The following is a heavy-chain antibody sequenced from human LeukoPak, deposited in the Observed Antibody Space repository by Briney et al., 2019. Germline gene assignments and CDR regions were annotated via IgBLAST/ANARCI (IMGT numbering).Heavy chain of an antibody. CDR2: MNPNSGNT. V-gene: IGHV1-8*01. CDR1: GYTFTSYD. J-gene: IGHJ4*02. Sequence: ASVKVSCKASGYTFTSYDINWVRQATGQGLEWTGWMNPNSGNTGYAQKFQGRVTMTRNTSISTAYMELSSLRSEDTAVYYCARGRYYYGSGSKNYYFDYWGQGTLVTVSS. CDR3: ARGRYYYGSGSKNYYFDY. D-gene: IGHD3-10*01.